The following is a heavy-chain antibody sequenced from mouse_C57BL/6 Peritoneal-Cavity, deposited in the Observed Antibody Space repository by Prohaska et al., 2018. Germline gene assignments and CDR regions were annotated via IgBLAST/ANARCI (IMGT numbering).Heavy chain of an antibody. CDR1: GFTFSDYG. CDR3: ARVHGAAWFAY. V-gene: IGHV5-17*01. J-gene: IGHJ3*01. Sequence: EVQMVASGGGLVKPGGSLKLSCAASGFTFSDYGMHWVRQAPEKGLEWVAYISSGSSTIYYAYTVKVRFTISRDNSKNTLFLQMTSLRSEDTAMYYCARVHGAAWFAYWGQGTLVTVSA. D-gene: IGHD1-1*02. CDR2: ISSGSSTI.